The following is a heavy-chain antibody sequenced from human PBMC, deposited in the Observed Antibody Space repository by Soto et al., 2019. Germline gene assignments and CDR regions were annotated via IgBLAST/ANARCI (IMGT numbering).Heavy chain of an antibody. J-gene: IGHJ4*02. Sequence: QVQLVESGGGVVQPGRSLRLSCAASGFTFSTYGMHWVRQAPGKGLEWVAVISYDGVNKYYADSVKGRFTSSRDNSKNPLYLQMNSLRAEDTAVYYCAKSVYNWNDGFFDYWGQGTLVTVSS. CDR1: GFTFSTYG. D-gene: IGHD1-1*01. CDR2: ISYDGVNK. V-gene: IGHV3-30*18. CDR3: AKSVYNWNDGFFDY.